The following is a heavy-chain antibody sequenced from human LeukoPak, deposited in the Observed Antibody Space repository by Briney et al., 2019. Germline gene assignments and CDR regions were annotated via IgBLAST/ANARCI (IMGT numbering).Heavy chain of an antibody. D-gene: IGHD3-10*01. CDR3: AKGYNTMVRGVIKSYFDY. J-gene: IGHJ4*02. CDR2: ISGSGGST. Sequence: GGSLRLSCAASGFTFSSYAMSWVRQAPGKGLEWVSAISGSGGSTYYADSVNGRFTISRDNSKNTLYLHMNSLRAEDTAVYYCAKGYNTMVRGVIKSYFDYWGQGTLVTVSS. V-gene: IGHV3-23*01. CDR1: GFTFSSYA.